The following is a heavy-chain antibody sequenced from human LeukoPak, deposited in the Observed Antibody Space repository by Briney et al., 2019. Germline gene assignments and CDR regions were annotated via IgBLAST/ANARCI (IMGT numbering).Heavy chain of an antibody. D-gene: IGHD3-16*02. V-gene: IGHV3-74*01. CDR3: VRGASLAYYMDV. CDR1: GFTFNSYW. CDR2: INTDGSRA. Sequence: GGSLRLSCAASGFTFNSYWIHWVRQAPGKGLVWVSRINTDGSRANYADSVKGRFAISRDDAKNTVHLQMYSLGAEDSAVYYCVRGASLAYYMDVWGKGTTVTVSS. J-gene: IGHJ6*03.